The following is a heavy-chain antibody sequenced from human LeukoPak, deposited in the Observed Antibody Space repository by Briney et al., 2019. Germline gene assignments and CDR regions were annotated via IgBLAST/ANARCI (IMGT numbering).Heavy chain of an antibody. CDR3: TRVSVAGAFVD. CDR1: RYSINSVSSSFF. Sequence: TSETLSLPCAVSRYSINSVSSSFFWGWIRQPPGKGLEWIGSINRSGVTYYNPSLKSRVAISVDTSTNHFSLSLNSVTAADTAVYYCTRVSVAGAFVDWGQGTVVAVSS. D-gene: IGHD6-19*01. V-gene: IGHV4-38-2*01. CDR2: INRSGVT. J-gene: IGHJ1*01.